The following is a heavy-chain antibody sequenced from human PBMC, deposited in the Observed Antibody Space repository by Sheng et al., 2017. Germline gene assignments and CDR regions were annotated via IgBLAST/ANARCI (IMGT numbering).Heavy chain of an antibody. J-gene: IGHJ5*02. CDR1: GGSFSGYY. Sequence: QVQLQQWGAGLLKPSETLSLTCAVYGGSFSGYYWSWIRQPPGKGLEWIGEINHSGSTNYNPSLKSRVTISVDTSKNQFSLKLSSVTAADTAVYYCARGEGDIVVVVAAPLRWFDPWGQGTLVTVSS. D-gene: IGHD2-15*01. V-gene: IGHV4-34*01. CDR2: INHSGST. CDR3: ARGEGDIVVVVAAPLRWFDP.